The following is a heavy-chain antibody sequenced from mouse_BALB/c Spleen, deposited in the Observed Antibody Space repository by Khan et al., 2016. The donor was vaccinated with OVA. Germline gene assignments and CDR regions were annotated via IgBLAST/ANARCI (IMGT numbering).Heavy chain of an antibody. Sequence: QVQLQQPGPGLVAPSQCLSITCTVSGFSLTSYGVHWVRQPPGKGLEWLGVIWAGGSKNYYYALMSRLSISKENSKSQVFLKMNSLHTDDTAMYYCASPGVIWGKGTTLTVSS. D-gene: IGHD2-2*01. V-gene: IGHV2-9*02. CDR3: ASPGVI. CDR2: IWAGGSK. CDR1: GFSLTSYG. J-gene: IGHJ2*01.